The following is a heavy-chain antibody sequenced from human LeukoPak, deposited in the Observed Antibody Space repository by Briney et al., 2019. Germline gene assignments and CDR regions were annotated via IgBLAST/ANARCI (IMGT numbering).Heavy chain of an antibody. CDR3: ARAQGSYGPIDY. Sequence: GGSLRLPCAASGFTFSSYAMHWVRQAPGKGLEWVAVISYDGSNKYYADSVKGRFTISRDNSKNTLYLQMNSLRAEDTAAYYCARAQGSYGPIDYWGQGTLVTVSS. J-gene: IGHJ4*02. D-gene: IGHD5-18*01. CDR1: GFTFSSYA. V-gene: IGHV3-30*04. CDR2: ISYDGSNK.